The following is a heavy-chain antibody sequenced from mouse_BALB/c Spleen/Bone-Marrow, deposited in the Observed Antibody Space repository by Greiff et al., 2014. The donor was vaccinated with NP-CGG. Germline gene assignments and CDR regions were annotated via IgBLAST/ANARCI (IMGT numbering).Heavy chain of an antibody. D-gene: IGHD1-2*01. V-gene: IGHV7-3*02. CDR1: GFTFTDYY. CDR3: ARDITTATGNWYFDV. J-gene: IGHJ1*01. CDR2: IRNKAKGYIT. Sequence: EVKLMESGGGLVQPGGSLRLSCATSGFTFTDYYMSWVRQPPGKALEWLGFIRNKAKGYITDYSASVKGRFTISRDNSQSILYLQMNTLRAEDSATYYCARDITTATGNWYFDVWGAGTTLTVSS.